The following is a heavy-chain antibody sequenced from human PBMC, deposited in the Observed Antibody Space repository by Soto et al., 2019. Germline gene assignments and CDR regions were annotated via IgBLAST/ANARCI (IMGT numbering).Heavy chain of an antibody. CDR2: IRSKVNSYAT. CDR1: GFTFSGST. J-gene: IGHJ4*02. Sequence: PGGSLRLSCAASGFTFSGSTMYWVRQASGKGLEWVGRIRSKVNSYATAYVASVKGRFTISRDDSKNTAYLQMNSLKTEDTAVYYCTRLGSGWYYDYWGQGTLVTVSS. V-gene: IGHV3-73*01. CDR3: TRLGSGWYYDY. D-gene: IGHD6-19*01.